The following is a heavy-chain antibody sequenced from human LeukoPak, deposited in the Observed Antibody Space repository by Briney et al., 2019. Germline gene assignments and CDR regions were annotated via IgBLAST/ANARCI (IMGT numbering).Heavy chain of an antibody. V-gene: IGHV3-66*01. CDR1: GFSVSNNY. D-gene: IGHD5-12*01. J-gene: IGHJ4*02. CDR3: ARGYSGYDPFDY. Sequence: PGGSLRLSCAASGFSVSNNYMSWVRQAPGKGLEWVSVIYSGGTTDYADSVKGRFTISRDNSKNTLYLQMNSLRAEDTAVYYCARGYSGYDPFDYWGRGTLVTVSS. CDR2: IYSGGTT.